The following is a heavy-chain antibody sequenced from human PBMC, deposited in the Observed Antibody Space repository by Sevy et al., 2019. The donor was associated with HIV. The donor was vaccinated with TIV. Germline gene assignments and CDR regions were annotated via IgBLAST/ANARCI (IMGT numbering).Heavy chain of an antibody. CDR1: GGSISSGSYY. D-gene: IGHD6-13*01. CDR2: IYTSGST. Sequence: SETLSLTCTVSGGSISSGSYYWSWIRQPAGKGLEWIGRIYTSGSTNYNPSLKSRVTISVDTSKNQFSLKLSSVTAADTAVYYCARVGRIAAAGPYYFDYWGQGTLVTVSS. CDR3: ARVGRIAAAGPYYFDY. J-gene: IGHJ4*02. V-gene: IGHV4-61*02.